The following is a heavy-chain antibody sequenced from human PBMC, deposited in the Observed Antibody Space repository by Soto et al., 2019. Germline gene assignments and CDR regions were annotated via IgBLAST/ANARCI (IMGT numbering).Heavy chain of an antibody. CDR3: AVAVAGPTASGY. CDR2: INRDVSST. J-gene: IGHJ4*02. V-gene: IGHV3-74*01. CDR1: GFTFSSYW. Sequence: EVQLVESGGGLVQPGGSLRLSCAASGFTFSSYWMHWVRQAPGKGLVWVSRINRDVSSTSYADSVKGRFTISRDNAKNALYLQMNSLRAADTAVYSCAVAVAGPTASGYWGQGTLVTVSS. D-gene: IGHD6-19*01.